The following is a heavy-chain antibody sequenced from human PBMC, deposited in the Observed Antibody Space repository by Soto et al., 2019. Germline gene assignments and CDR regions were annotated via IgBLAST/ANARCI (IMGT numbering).Heavy chain of an antibody. CDR2: IYYSGST. J-gene: IGHJ4*02. CDR1: GCSISSSSYY. CDR3: ARLSGYGY. Sequence: XETLSLTCTVSGCSISSSSYYWGWIRQPPGKGLEWIGSIYYSGSTYYNPSLKSRVTISVDTSKNQFSLKLSSVTAADTAVYYCARLSGYGYWGQGTLVTVSS. D-gene: IGHD3-22*01. V-gene: IGHV4-39*01.